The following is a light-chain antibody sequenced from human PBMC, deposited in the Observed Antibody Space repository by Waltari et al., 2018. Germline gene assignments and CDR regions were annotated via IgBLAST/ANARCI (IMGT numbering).Light chain of an antibody. V-gene: IGKV3-20*01. J-gene: IGKJ1*01. CDR2: GAS. CDR1: QGVSRS. CDR3: QHYVHLPVS. Sequence: EIVLTKSLGTLSLSPGERATLSCRASQGVSRSLAWYQQKPGQTLSLLIYGASSRATGVPYRFSGSGSGTDFSLTISRLEPEDFAVYYCQHYVHLPVSFGQGTKVEIK.